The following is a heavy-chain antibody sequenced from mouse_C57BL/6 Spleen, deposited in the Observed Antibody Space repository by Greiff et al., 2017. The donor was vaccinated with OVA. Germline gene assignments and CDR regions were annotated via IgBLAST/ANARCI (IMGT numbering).Heavy chain of an antibody. CDR1: GYTFTSSG. Sequence: QVQLQQPGAELVKPGASVKMSCKASGYTFTSSGITWVTQRPGQGLEWIGDFYPGSGGTNYIEKFKSKATLTVDTSSSTAYMQLSSLTSEVSAVYYCARGYPYFDYWGQGTTLTVSS. CDR3: ARGYPYFDY. V-gene: IGHV1-55*01. CDR2: FYPGSGGT. J-gene: IGHJ2*01.